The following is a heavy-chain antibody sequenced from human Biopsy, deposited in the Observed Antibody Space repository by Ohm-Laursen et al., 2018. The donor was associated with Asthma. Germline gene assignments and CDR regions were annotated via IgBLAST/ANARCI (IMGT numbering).Heavy chain of an antibody. CDR2: ISSHSAYI. CDR1: GFTVSSNG. CDR3: ARDSPNHSALLDS. D-gene: IGHD1-14*01. Sequence: SLRLSCTASGFTVSSNGMSWVRQPPGKGLEWVSSISSHSAYIYYADSVKGRFTISRDDSKNTLYLQMNSLRAEDTAVYYCARDSPNHSALLDSWGQETLVTVSS. J-gene: IGHJ4*02. V-gene: IGHV3-21*01.